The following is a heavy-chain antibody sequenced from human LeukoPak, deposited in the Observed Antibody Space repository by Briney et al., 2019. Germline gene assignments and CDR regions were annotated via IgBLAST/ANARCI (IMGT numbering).Heavy chain of an antibody. CDR1: GFTFSTYA. D-gene: IGHD2-15*01. V-gene: IGHV3-64*01. CDR2: ISGSGDFA. J-gene: IGHJ3*01. CDR3: ARGDSSRRGGFDL. Sequence: GGSLRLSCAASGFTFSTYALHWVRQAPGKGQEYVSVISGSGDFAYYASSVKDRFTISRDNSKNTVYLQMGSLTTEDMAVYFCARGDSSRRGGFDLWGQGTMVTVSS.